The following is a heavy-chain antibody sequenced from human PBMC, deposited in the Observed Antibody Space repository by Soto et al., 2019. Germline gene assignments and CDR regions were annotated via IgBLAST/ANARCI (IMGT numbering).Heavy chain of an antibody. V-gene: IGHV4-34*01. CDR2: INHSGST. J-gene: IGHJ6*02. CDR1: GGSFSGYY. Sequence: SETLSLTCAVYGGSFSGYYWSWIRQPPGKGLEWIGEINHSGSTNYNPSLKSRVTISVDTSKNQFSLRLSSVTAADTAVYYCARLNGYCVSTSCHGYYGMDVWGQGTTVTVSS. D-gene: IGHD2-2*03. CDR3: ARLNGYCVSTSCHGYYGMDV.